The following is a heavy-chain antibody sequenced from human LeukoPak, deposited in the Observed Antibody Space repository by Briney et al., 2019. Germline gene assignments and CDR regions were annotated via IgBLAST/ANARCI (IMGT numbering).Heavy chain of an antibody. D-gene: IGHD1-26*01. J-gene: IGHJ6*04. V-gene: IGHV4-34*01. CDR1: GGSFSGYY. Sequence: PSETLSLTCAVYGGSFSGYYWSWIRQPPGKGLEWIGEINHSGNTNYNPSLKSRATISVDTSKNQFSLKLSSVTAADTAVYYCARGGSNRIPYGMDVGGKGTTAPVPS. CDR3: ARGGSNRIPYGMDV. CDR2: INHSGNT.